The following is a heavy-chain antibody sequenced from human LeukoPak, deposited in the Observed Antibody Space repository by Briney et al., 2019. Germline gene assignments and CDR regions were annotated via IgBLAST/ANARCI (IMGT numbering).Heavy chain of an antibody. Sequence: PGGSLRLSCAASGFTFSSYAMNWVRQAPVKGLEWVSGINGSGGSTYYAGSVKGRFTISRDNSKNTLYLQMNSLRAEDTAVYYCAKPARTDYTDYWGQGTLVTVSS. D-gene: IGHD1-14*01. CDR1: GFTFSSYA. CDR2: INGSGGST. CDR3: AKPARTDYTDY. J-gene: IGHJ4*02. V-gene: IGHV3-23*01.